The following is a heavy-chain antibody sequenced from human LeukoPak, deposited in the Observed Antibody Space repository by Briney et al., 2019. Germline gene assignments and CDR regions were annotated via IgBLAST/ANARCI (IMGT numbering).Heavy chain of an antibody. J-gene: IGHJ5*02. CDR2: ISADGTTT. V-gene: IGHV3-74*01. CDR3: ARDSRYHSGWGSYQPYWFDP. Sequence: PGGSLRLSCAASGFTFNLYWIHWVRHVPGKGLEWLSRISADGTTTNYADSVNGRFTISRDNAKKTLYLQMHSLGVDDTAVYYCARDSRYHSGWGSYQPYWFDPWGQGTLVTVSS. CDR1: GFTFNLYW. D-gene: IGHD3-10*01.